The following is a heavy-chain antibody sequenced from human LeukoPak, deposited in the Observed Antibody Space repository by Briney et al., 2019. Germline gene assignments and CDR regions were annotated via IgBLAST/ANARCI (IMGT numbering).Heavy chain of an antibody. J-gene: IGHJ6*02. V-gene: IGHV1-8*01. D-gene: IGHD4-17*01. Sequence: ASVTVSFKASGYTFTSYDTNWVRQATGQGREWMGWMNPNSGNTGYAQKFQGRVTMTRNTSISTAYMELSSLRSEDTAVYYCARGSTVRYYYYGMDVWGQGTTVTVSS. CDR1: GYTFTSYD. CDR2: MNPNSGNT. CDR3: ARGSTVRYYYYGMDV.